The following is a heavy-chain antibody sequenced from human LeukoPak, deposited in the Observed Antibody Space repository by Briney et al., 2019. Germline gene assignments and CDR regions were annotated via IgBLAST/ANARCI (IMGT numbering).Heavy chain of an antibody. CDR1: GGSISSSSYY. CDR2: IYYSGST. Sequence: KTSETLSLTCTVSGGSISSSSYYWGWIRQPPGKGLEWIGYIYYSGSTYYNPSLKSRVIISVDTSKNHFSLKLTSVTAADTAVYYCSRGSAVDALHIWGQGTMVTVSS. D-gene: IGHD6-13*01. V-gene: IGHV4-31*03. J-gene: IGHJ3*02. CDR3: SRGSAVDALHI.